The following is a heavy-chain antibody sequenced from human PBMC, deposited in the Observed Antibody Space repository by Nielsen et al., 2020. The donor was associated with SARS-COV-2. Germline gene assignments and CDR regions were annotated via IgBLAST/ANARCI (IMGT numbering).Heavy chain of an antibody. CDR2: ISSSGSTI. CDR1: GFTFSDYY. CDR3: AKDKYQLLNYGMDV. Sequence: GESLKISCAASGFTFSDYYMSWIRQAPGKGLEWVSYISSSGSTIYYADSVKGRFTVSRDNSKNTLYLQMNSLRAEDTAVYYCAKDKYQLLNYGMDVWGQGTTVTVSS. V-gene: IGHV3-11*04. D-gene: IGHD2-2*01. J-gene: IGHJ6*02.